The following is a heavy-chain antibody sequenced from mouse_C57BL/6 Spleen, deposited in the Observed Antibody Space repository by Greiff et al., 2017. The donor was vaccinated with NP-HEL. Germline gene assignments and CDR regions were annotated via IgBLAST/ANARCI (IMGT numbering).Heavy chain of an antibody. CDR3: ARKEIYSNYFDY. V-gene: IGHV1-26*01. CDR1: GYTFTDYY. D-gene: IGHD2-5*01. CDR2: INPNNGGT. Sequence: EVQLQQSGPELVKPGASVKISCKASGYTFTDYYMNWVKQSHGKSLEWIGDINPNNGGTSYNQKFKGKATLTVDKSSSTAYMELRSLTSEDSAVYYCARKEIYSNYFDYWGQGTTLTVSS. J-gene: IGHJ2*01.